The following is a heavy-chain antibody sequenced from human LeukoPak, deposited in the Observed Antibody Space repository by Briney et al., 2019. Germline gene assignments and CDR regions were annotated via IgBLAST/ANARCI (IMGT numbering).Heavy chain of an antibody. J-gene: IGHJ5*02. Sequence: SETLSLTCTVSGGSISSSSYYWGWIRQPPGKGLEWIGSIYYSGSTYYNPSLKSRVTISVDTSKNQFSLKLSSVTAADTAVYHCARSGPMVRGVIYWFDPWGQGTLVTVSS. CDR3: ARSGPMVRGVIYWFDP. D-gene: IGHD3-10*01. CDR1: GGSISSSSYY. V-gene: IGHV4-39*07. CDR2: IYYSGST.